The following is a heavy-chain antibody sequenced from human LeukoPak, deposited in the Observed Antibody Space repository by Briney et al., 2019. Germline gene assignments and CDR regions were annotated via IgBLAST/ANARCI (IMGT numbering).Heavy chain of an antibody. J-gene: IGHJ6*04. CDR2: INYYGSTT. CDR1: GFTFSNYW. Sequence: GGSLRLSCAASGFTFSNYWMHWVRQAPGKGLVWVSHINYYGSTTTYADSVKGRFTISRDNAKNTPYLQMNSLRAEDTAVYYCARDKVYCSGGSCHSTSGMPVSGTRTTVTVSS. V-gene: IGHV3-74*01. D-gene: IGHD2-15*01. CDR3: ARDKVYCSGGSCHSTSGMPV.